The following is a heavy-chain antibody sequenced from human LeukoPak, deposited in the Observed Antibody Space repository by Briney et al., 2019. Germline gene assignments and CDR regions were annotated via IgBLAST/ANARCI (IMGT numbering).Heavy chain of an antibody. CDR3: TTDGQFEDPPGADEGY. J-gene: IGHJ4*02. Sequence: GGSLRLSCAASGFTFNSYAMHWVRQAPGKGLEWVAVISSDGSNNYYADSVKGRFTISRDNSKNTLYLQMNSLKTEDTAVYYCTTDGQFEDPPGADEGYWGQGTLVTVSS. D-gene: IGHD1-26*01. V-gene: IGHV3-30-3*01. CDR1: GFTFNSYA. CDR2: ISSDGSNN.